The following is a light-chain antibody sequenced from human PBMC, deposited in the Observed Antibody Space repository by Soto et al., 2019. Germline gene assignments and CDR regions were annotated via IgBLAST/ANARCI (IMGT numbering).Light chain of an antibody. CDR1: QSVNDNH. J-gene: IGKJ3*01. CDR3: QLYGGSPPRGT. CDR2: GAS. V-gene: IGKV3-20*01. Sequence: VLTQSPGTMYLSPGARATLACRASQSVNDNHLAWYQQKCGQAPRLLIYGASTRATGVPERFSGSGFGTADSLIGNRLEAEDFGLYYCQLYGGSPPRGTFGPATTVEI.